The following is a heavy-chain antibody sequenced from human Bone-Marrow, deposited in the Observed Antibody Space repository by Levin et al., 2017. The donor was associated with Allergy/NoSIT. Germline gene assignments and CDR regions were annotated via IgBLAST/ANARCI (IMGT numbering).Heavy chain of an antibody. CDR1: GFTFSSFW. V-gene: IGHV3-7*01. J-gene: IGHJ6*02. D-gene: IGHD2-21*01. CDR2: IKQDGSET. CDR3: ARELWGLVCDNVCSPYYYYGMDV. Sequence: GGSLRLSCAASGFTFSSFWMSWVRQVPGRGLEWIGNIKQDGSETYYVDSVKGRFSISRDNAKDSLYLQMNSVGAEDTAVYYCARELWGLVCDNVCSPYYYYGMDVWGQGTTVTVSS.